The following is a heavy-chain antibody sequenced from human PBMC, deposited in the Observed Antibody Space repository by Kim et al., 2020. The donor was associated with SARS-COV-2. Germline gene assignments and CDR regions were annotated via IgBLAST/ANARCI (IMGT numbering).Heavy chain of an antibody. CDR1: GYTLTELS. V-gene: IGHV1-24*01. CDR2: FDPEDGET. Sequence: ASVKVSCKVSGYTLTELSMHWVRQAHGKGLGWMGGFDPEDGETIYAQKFQGRVTMTEDTSTDTAYMELSSLRSEDTAVYYCATTIFGVVRRSWFDPWGQGTLVTVSS. CDR3: ATTIFGVVRRSWFDP. D-gene: IGHD3-3*01. J-gene: IGHJ5*02.